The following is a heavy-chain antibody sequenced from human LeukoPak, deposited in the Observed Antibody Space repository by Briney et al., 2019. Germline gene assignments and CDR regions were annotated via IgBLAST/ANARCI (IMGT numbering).Heavy chain of an antibody. J-gene: IGHJ4*02. CDR2: IYYSGST. D-gene: IGHD2-15*01. Sequence: SETLSLTCTVSGGSISSYYWSWIRQPPGKGLEWIGYIYYSGSTNYNPSLKSRVTISVGTSNNQFSLKLNSVTAADTAVYYCAREGYCSGGTCYGWIPIDYWGQGTLVTVSS. CDR1: GGSISSYY. CDR3: AREGYCSGGTCYGWIPIDY. V-gene: IGHV4-59*12.